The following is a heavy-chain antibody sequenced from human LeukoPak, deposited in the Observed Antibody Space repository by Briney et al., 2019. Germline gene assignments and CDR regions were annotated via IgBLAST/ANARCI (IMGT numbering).Heavy chain of an antibody. V-gene: IGHV3-23*01. Sequence: GGSLRLSCVASEFTFSGHAMNWVRQAPGKGLERVSSISGGGESTYYADSVKGRFTVSRDNSKNTLYLQINSLRGEDTAVYYCARVEGSGWLGDYFDYWGQGTLVTVSS. CDR2: ISGGGEST. CDR3: ARVEGSGWLGDYFDY. CDR1: EFTFSGHA. D-gene: IGHD6-19*01. J-gene: IGHJ4*02.